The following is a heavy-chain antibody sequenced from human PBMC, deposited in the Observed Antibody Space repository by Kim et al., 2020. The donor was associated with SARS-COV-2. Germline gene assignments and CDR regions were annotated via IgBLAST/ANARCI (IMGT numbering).Heavy chain of an antibody. J-gene: IGHJ5*02. D-gene: IGHD3-22*01. Sequence: SETLSLTCTVSGGSVSSGSYYWSWIRQPPGKGLEWIGYIYYSGSTNYNPSLKSRVTISVDTSKNQFSLKLSSVTAADTAVYYCAGYPLPPGWLLHRLNWFDPWGQGTLVTVSS. CDR2: IYYSGST. CDR3: AGYPLPPGWLLHRLNWFDP. CDR1: GGSVSSGSYY. V-gene: IGHV4-61*01.